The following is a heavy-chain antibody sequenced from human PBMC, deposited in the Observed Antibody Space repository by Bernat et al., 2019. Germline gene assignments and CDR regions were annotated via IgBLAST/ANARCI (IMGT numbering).Heavy chain of an antibody. J-gene: IGHJ6*02. CDR1: GFTFSGYS. CDR3: ARDQGLPPQGYYGMDV. V-gene: IGHV3-48*01. Sequence: EVQLVESGGGLVQPGGSLRLSCAASGFTFSGYSMNWVRQAPGKGLEWVSYISSSSSTIYYADSVKGRFTISRDNAKNSLYLQMNSLRAEDTAVYYCARDQGLPPQGYYGMDVWGQGTTVTVSS. CDR2: ISSSSSTI.